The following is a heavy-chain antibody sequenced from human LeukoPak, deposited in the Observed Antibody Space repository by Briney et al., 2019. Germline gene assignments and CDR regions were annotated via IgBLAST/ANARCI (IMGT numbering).Heavy chain of an antibody. CDR3: ARSHYYGSGSVYGMDV. V-gene: IGHV1-2*04. CDR2: INPNSGGT. Sequence: ASVKVSCKASGYTFTGYCMHWVRQAPGQGLEWMGWINPNSGGTNYAQKFQGWVTITRDTSISTAYMELSRLRSDDTAVYYCARSHYYGSGSVYGMDVWGKGTTVTVSS. CDR1: GYTFTGYC. J-gene: IGHJ6*04. D-gene: IGHD3-10*01.